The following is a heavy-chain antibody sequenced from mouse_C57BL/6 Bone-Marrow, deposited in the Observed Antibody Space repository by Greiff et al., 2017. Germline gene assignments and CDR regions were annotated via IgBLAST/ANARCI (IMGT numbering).Heavy chain of an antibody. Sequence: VKLQQPGAELVKPGASVKVSCKASGYTFTSYWMHWVKQRPGQGLEWIGRIHPSDSDTNYNQKFKGKATLTVDKSSSTAYMQLSSLTSEDSAVYYCAIGITTVVATWDWYFDVWGTGTTVTVSS. CDR2: IHPSDSDT. V-gene: IGHV1-74*01. J-gene: IGHJ1*03. D-gene: IGHD1-1*01. CDR1: GYTFTSYW. CDR3: AIGITTVVATWDWYFDV.